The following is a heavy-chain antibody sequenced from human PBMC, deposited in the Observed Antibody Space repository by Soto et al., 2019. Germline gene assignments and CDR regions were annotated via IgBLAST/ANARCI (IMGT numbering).Heavy chain of an antibody. V-gene: IGHV1-69*10. CDR1: GGTFSSYA. CDR3: AKCTNTANYYDSSGYYYLDD. Sequence: ASVKVSCKASGGTFSSYAISWVRQAPGQGLEWMGGIIPILGIANYAQKFQGRVTITADKSTSTAYMELSSLRSEDTAVYYCAKCTNTANYYDSSGYYYLDDWGQGTLVTVSS. J-gene: IGHJ4*02. CDR2: IIPILGIA. D-gene: IGHD3-22*01.